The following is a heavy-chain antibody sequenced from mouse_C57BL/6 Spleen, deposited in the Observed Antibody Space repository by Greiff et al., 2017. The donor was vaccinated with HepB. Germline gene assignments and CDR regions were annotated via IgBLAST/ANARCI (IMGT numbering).Heavy chain of an antibody. CDR1: GYTFTSYW. D-gene: IGHD1-1*01. CDR2: INPSSGYT. Sequence: VQLQQSGAELAKPGASVKLSCKASGYTFTSYWMHWVKQRPGQGLEWIGYINPSSGYTKYNQKFKDKATLTADKSSSTAYMQLSSLTYEDSAVYDCASNYGSSLYAMDYWGQGTSVTVSS. J-gene: IGHJ4*01. CDR3: ASNYGSSLYAMDY. V-gene: IGHV1-7*01.